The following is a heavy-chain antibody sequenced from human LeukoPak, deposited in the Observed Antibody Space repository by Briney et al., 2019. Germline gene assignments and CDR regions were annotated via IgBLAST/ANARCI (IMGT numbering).Heavy chain of an antibody. D-gene: IGHD6-19*01. V-gene: IGHV3-7*01. J-gene: IGHJ4*02. CDR3: ARVVSEWYSSGWFLSYFDY. Sequence: GGSLRLSCAASGFTFSSYWMSWVRQAPGKGLEWVANIEQDGSEKYYVDSVKGRFTISRDNAKNSLYLQMNSLRAEDTAVYYCARVVSEWYSSGWFLSYFDYWGQGTLVTVSS. CDR1: GFTFSSYW. CDR2: IEQDGSEK.